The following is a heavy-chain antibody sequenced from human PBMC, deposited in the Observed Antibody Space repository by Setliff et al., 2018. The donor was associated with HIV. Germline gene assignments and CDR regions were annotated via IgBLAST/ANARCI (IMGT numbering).Heavy chain of an antibody. J-gene: IGHJ3*01. Sequence: GGSLRLSCSASGFTLKNTWMHWVRQAPGKGLMWVARVDTDGSVTSYVDSVKGRFTISRDNAKNTLSLQMNTLRFEDTAVYYCATVFEVWCQGTMVTVSS. CDR3: ATVFEV. CDR2: VDTDGSVT. CDR1: GFTLKNTW. V-gene: IGHV3-74*01.